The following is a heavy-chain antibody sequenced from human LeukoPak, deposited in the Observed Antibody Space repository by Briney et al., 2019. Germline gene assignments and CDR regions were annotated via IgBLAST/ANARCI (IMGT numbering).Heavy chain of an antibody. V-gene: IGHV3-11*01. CDR3: ARAPITSPFYFDY. D-gene: IGHD2-2*01. J-gene: IGHJ4*02. Sequence: GGSLRLSCAASGLTFSDYYMSWIRQAPGKGLEWVSYISSSGSTIYYADSVKGRFTISRDNAKNSLYLQMNSLRAEDTALYYCARAPITSPFYFDYWGQGTLVTVSS. CDR1: GLTFSDYY. CDR2: ISSSGSTI.